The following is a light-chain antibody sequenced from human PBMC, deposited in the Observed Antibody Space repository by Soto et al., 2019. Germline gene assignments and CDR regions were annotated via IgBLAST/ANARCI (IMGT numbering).Light chain of an antibody. V-gene: IGKV3-15*01. CDR1: QSVDSD. CDR2: GAS. Sequence: EVVVTQSPATLSVSPGERVTLSCRASQSVDSDVAWFQHKPGQAPRLLIYGASTRAAGIPGRFSGSGYETDFTVTISSREPEDSATYFCQQYNTWVRGTFGQGTKLEIK. J-gene: IGKJ2*01. CDR3: QQYNTWVRGT.